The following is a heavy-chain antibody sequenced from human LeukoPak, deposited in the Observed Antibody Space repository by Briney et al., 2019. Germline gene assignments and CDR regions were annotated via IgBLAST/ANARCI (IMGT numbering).Heavy chain of an antibody. CDR3: ARGPFPYDAFDI. J-gene: IGHJ3*02. D-gene: IGHD2/OR15-2a*01. Sequence: SETLSLTCAVYGGSFSGYYWSWIRQPPGKGLEWIGEINHSGSSNYNPARKSRVTISVDTSKNQFSLKLSSETAADTAVYYCARGPFPYDAFDIWGQGTMVTVSS. CDR2: INHSGSS. CDR1: GGSFSGYY. V-gene: IGHV4-34*01.